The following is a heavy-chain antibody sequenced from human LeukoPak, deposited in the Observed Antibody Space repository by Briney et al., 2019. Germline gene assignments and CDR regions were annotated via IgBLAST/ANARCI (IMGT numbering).Heavy chain of an antibody. CDR1: GYTFTSYD. CDR3: AGTFYGDYQNADQSVYSVNY. J-gene: IGHJ4*02. CDR2: MNPNSGNT. Sequence: GASVKVSCKASGYTFTSYDINWVRRATGQGLEWMGWMNPNSGNTGYAQKFQGRVTITRNTSISTAYMELSSLRSEDTAVYYCAGTFYGDYQNADQSVYSVNYWGQGTLVAVSS. D-gene: IGHD4-17*01. V-gene: IGHV1-8*03.